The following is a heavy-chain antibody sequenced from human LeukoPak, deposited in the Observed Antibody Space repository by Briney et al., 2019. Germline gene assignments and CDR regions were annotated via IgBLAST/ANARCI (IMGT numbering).Heavy chain of an antibody. Sequence: PSQTLSLTCTVSGGSISSGGYYWSWIRQPPGKGLEWIGYIYYSGSINYNPSLKSRVTISVDTSKNQFSLKLSSVTAADTAVYYCARDLGYCSSTSCYPWFDPWGQGTLVTVSS. D-gene: IGHD2-2*01. CDR2: IYYSGSI. CDR1: GGSISSGGYY. J-gene: IGHJ5*02. V-gene: IGHV4-61*08. CDR3: ARDLGYCSSTSCYPWFDP.